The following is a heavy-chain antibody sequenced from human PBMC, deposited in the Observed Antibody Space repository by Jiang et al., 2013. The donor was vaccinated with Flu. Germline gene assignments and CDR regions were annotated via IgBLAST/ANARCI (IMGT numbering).Heavy chain of an antibody. CDR3: ARVESSSSSSAFDF. CDR2: ISSSITYI. V-gene: IGHV3-21*01. J-gene: IGHJ3*01. Sequence: LEWVSSISSSITYIYYADSVKGRFTISRDNTKNSLYLQMNSLRAEDTAVYYCARVESSSSSSAFDFWGQGTKVTVSS. D-gene: IGHD6-6*01.